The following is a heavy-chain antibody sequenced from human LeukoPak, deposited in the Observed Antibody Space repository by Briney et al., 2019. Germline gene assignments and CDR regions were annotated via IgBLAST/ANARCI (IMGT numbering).Heavy chain of an antibody. CDR1: GYTFIGYY. V-gene: IGHV1-2*02. CDR3: GRIYSYGYFGSAFRDY. CDR2: INPNSGST. Sequence: ASVKVSCKASGYTFIGYYVHWVRQAPGQGLEWMGWINPNSGSTNYAQKSQGRATMARDTAISTAYMEVTRLTSDDTAVYYCGRIYSYGYFGSAFRDYWGQGTLVTVSS. D-gene: IGHD5-18*01. J-gene: IGHJ4*02.